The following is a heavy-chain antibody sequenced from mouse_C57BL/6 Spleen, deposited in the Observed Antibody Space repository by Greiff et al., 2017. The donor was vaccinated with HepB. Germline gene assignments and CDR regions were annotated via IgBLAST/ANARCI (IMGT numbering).Heavy chain of an antibody. J-gene: IGHJ1*03. V-gene: IGHV5-9-1*02. Sequence: EVQLQQSGEGLVKPGGSLKLSCAASGFTFSSYAMSWVRQTPEKRLEWVAYISSGGDYIYYADTVKGRFTISRDNARNTLYLQMSSLKSEDTAMYYCTRAPYYYGSRSYWYFDVWGTGTTVTVSS. CDR1: GFTFSSYA. D-gene: IGHD1-1*01. CDR2: ISSGGDYI. CDR3: TRAPYYYGSRSYWYFDV.